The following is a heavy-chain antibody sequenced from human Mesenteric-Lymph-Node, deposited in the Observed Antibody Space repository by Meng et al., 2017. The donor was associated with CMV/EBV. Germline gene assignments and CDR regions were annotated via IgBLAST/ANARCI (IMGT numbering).Heavy chain of an antibody. CDR1: GFTFDDYA. D-gene: IGHD6-6*01. V-gene: IGHV3-9*01. Sequence: SLKISCAASGFTFDDYAMHWVRQAPGKGLEWVSGISWNSVGIGYADSVKGRFTISRDNAKNSLYLQMNSLRAEDTAVYYCARDNLYSSSSGYWGQGTLVTVSS. CDR3: ARDNLYSSSSGY. CDR2: ISWNSVGI. J-gene: IGHJ4*02.